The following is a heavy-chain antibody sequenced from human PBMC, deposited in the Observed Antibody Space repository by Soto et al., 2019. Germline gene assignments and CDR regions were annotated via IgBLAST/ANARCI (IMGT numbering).Heavy chain of an antibody. J-gene: IGHJ4*02. CDR3: ARDNKAGYSSSWYLHY. CDR2: IYYSGST. V-gene: IGHV4-31*03. Sequence: PSETLSLTCTVSGGSISSGGYYWSWIRQHPGKGLEWIGYIYYSGSTYYNPSLKSRVTISVDTSKNQFSLKLSSVTAADTAVYYCARDNKAGYSSSWYLHYWGQGTLVTVSS. D-gene: IGHD6-13*01. CDR1: GGSISSGGYY.